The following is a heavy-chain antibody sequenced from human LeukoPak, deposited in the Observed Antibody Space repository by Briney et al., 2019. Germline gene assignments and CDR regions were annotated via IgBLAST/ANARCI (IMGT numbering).Heavy chain of an antibody. Sequence: GGSLRLSCAASGFTFSSYWMSWVRQAPGKGLEWVANIKQDGSEEYYVDSVKGRFTISRDNAKNSLYLQMNSLRAEDTAVYYCAKEGGTGTRFDYWGQGTLVTVS. CDR1: GFTFSSYW. CDR2: IKQDGSEE. V-gene: IGHV3-7*03. CDR3: AKEGGTGTRFDY. J-gene: IGHJ4*02. D-gene: IGHD1-7*01.